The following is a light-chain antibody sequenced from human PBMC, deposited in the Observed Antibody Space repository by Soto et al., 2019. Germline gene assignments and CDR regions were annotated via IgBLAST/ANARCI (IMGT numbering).Light chain of an antibody. CDR3: QQYDNPALT. J-gene: IGKJ4*01. V-gene: IGKV1-33*01. CDR1: QYISNY. Sequence: DIQMTQSPSSLSASVGDRVTITCQASQYISNYLNWYQQKPGKAPKLLIYDASNLETGVPSRFSGSGSGTDFTFTISSLQPEDIATYYCQQYDNPALTFGGGTKVEIK. CDR2: DAS.